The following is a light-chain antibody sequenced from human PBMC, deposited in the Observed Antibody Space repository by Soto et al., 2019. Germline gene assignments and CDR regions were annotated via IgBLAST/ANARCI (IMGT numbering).Light chain of an antibody. Sequence: QSVLTQPASVSGSPGQSITISCTGTSSDVGGYNYVSWYQQHPGKAPKLMIYDVSNRPSGVSNRLSGSKSANTSSLTISGLHDEDEADYYCSSHTSSSTSYVFGNGTKVTVL. CDR3: SSHTSSSTSYV. CDR2: DVS. J-gene: IGLJ1*01. V-gene: IGLV2-14*01. CDR1: SSDVGGYNY.